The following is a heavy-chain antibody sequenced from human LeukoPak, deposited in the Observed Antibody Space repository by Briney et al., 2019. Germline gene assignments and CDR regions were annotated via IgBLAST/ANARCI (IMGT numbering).Heavy chain of an antibody. Sequence: GGSLRLSCAASGFAFSSYSMNWVRQAPGKGLEWVSSISSSSSYICYADSVKGRLTISRDNAKNSLYLQMNSLRAEDTAVYYCARDLGYCSSTSCYTAGRYYYYGMDVWGQGTTVTVSS. V-gene: IGHV3-21*01. CDR2: ISSSSSYI. CDR1: GFAFSSYS. CDR3: ARDLGYCSSTSCYTAGRYYYYGMDV. J-gene: IGHJ6*02. D-gene: IGHD2-2*02.